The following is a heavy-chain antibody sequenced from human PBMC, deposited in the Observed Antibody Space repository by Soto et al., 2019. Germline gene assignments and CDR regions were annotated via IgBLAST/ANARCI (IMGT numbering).Heavy chain of an antibody. Sequence: SETLSLTCTVLDDSVGSTSYYWGWIRQPPGKGLEWIASIYYSGSTYYNPSLKSRVTISVDTSKSQFSLNLSSVTAADTAVYYCARLLGSGPFDYWGLGTLVTVSS. V-gene: IGHV4-39*01. CDR2: IYYSGST. CDR3: ARLLGSGPFDY. J-gene: IGHJ4*02. CDR1: DDSVGSTSYY. D-gene: IGHD3-16*01.